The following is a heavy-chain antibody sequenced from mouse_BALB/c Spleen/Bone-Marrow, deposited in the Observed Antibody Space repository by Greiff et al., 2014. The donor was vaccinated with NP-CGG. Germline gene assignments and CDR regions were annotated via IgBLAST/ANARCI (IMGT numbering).Heavy chain of an antibody. CDR3: ASRDSSGYVPDY. J-gene: IGHJ2*01. CDR2: IFPGAGTT. Sequence: QVQLKESGAELVKPGASVKLSCKTSGYTFTSYWIQWVKQRPGQGLGWIGEIFPGAGTTYYNEKFKGKATLTIDTPSSTAYMQLSSLTSEDSAVYFCASRDSSGYVPDYWGQGTTLTVSS. CDR1: GYTFTSYW. V-gene: IGHV1S132*01. D-gene: IGHD3-2*01.